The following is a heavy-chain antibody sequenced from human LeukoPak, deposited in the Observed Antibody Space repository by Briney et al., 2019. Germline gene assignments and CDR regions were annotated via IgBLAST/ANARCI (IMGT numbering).Heavy chain of an antibody. D-gene: IGHD3-10*01. J-gene: IGHJ4*02. V-gene: IGHV7-4-1*02. CDR1: GYTFTSYA. CDR3: ARGQDILWFGELPSFDY. Sequence: ASVKVSCKASGYTFTSYAMNWVRQAPGQGLEWMGWINTNTGNPTYAQGFTGRFVFSLDTSVSTAYLQISSLKAEDTAVCYCARGQDILWFGELPSFDYWGQGTLVTVSS. CDR2: INTNTGNP.